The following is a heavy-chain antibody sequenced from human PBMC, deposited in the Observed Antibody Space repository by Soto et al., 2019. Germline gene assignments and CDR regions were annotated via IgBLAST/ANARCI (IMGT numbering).Heavy chain of an antibody. J-gene: IGHJ4*02. CDR3: AREDYDSSGHYYFDY. CDR1: GFTFSSYG. V-gene: IGHV3-33*01. CDR2: IWYDGSNK. D-gene: IGHD3-22*01. Sequence: QVQLVESGGGVVQPGRSLRLSCAASGFTFSSYGMHWVRQAPGKGLEWVAVIWYDGSNKYYADSVKGRFTISRDNSKNTLYLQMNSLRAEDTAVYYCAREDYDSSGHYYFDYWGQGTLVTVSS.